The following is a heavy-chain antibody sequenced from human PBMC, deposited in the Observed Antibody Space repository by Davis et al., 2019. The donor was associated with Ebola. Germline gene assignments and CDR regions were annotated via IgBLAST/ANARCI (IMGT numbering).Heavy chain of an antibody. D-gene: IGHD3-3*01. CDR2: ISGSGGST. V-gene: IGHV3-23*01. CDR3: AKAPVRFLEWFTTNY. Sequence: GGSLRLSCAASGFTFSGSAMHWVRQAPGKGLEWVSAISGSGGSTYYAGSVKGRFTISRDNSRNTLYLQMNSLRAEDTAVYYCAKAPVRFLEWFTTNYWGKGTLVTVSS. CDR1: GFTFSGSA. J-gene: IGHJ4*02.